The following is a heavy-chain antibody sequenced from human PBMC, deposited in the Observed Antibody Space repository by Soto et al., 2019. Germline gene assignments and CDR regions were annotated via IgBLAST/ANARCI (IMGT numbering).Heavy chain of an antibody. CDR3: AKECCSGGSCYTGWYFDL. Sequence: EVQLVESGGGLVQPGRSLRLSCAASGFTFDDYAMHWVRQAPGKGLEWVSGISWNSGSIGYADSVKGRFTISRDNAKNALYRQMYSLRAEDTALYYCAKECCSGGSCYTGWYFDLWGRGTLVTVSS. CDR2: ISWNSGSI. V-gene: IGHV3-9*01. CDR1: GFTFDDYA. D-gene: IGHD2-15*01. J-gene: IGHJ2*01.